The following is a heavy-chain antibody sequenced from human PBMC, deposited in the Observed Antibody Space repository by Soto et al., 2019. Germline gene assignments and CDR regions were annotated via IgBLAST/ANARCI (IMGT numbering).Heavy chain of an antibody. V-gene: IGHV1-2*02. CDR3: AGTGGISS. D-gene: IGHD1-26*01. J-gene: IGHJ4*02. CDR2: INPNSGGT. Sequence: QVQLVQSGPEVKKPGASVKVSCKASGYTFTDYYMQWVRQAPGQGLEWMGWINPNSGGTNSAPKFQGRVSMTRDTSISTAYLELSSLRSDDTAVYYCAGTGGISSWGQGTLVIVSP. CDR1: GYTFTDYY.